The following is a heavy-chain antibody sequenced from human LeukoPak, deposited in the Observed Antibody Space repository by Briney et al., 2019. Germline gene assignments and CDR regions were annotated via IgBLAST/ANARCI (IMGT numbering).Heavy chain of an antibody. Sequence: SETLSLTCTVSGGSISSGDYYWSWIRQPPGKGLEGIAYMYYSGSTYYNPSPKSRATMSADTSKNQLSLKLSSVTAADTAVVYCARPYYYDSRIAPWGQGILVTVSS. CDR1: GGSISSGDYY. J-gene: IGHJ5*02. CDR2: MYYSGST. D-gene: IGHD3-22*01. CDR3: ARPYYYDSRIAP. V-gene: IGHV4-30-4*01.